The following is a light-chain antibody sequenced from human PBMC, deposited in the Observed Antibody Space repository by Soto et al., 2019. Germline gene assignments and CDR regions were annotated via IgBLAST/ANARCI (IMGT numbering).Light chain of an antibody. CDR1: QSVGSSF. CDR3: QQYGTSPLT. V-gene: IGKV3-20*01. Sequence: EIVLTQSPDTLSLSPGERATLSCRASQSVGSSFLAWYQQKPGQAPRLLIYRTSTRATGIPDRFTGSGSGTDFTLTISRLEPEDFAVYYCQQYGTSPLTFGGGTKVEIK. J-gene: IGKJ4*01. CDR2: RTS.